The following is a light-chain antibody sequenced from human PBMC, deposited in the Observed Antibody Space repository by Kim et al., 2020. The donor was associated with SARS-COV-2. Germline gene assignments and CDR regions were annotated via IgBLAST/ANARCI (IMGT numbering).Light chain of an antibody. V-gene: IGLV3-1*01. Sequence: PVQTANSTCSVYKLRNNYVSWYQQKPGPSPVVVIYQDNQRPSGIPERFSGSNSGNTATLTISGTQAMDEADYYCQAWDSSTHNYVFGAGTKVTVL. CDR2: QDN. J-gene: IGLJ1*01. CDR1: KLRNNY. CDR3: QAWDSSTHNYV.